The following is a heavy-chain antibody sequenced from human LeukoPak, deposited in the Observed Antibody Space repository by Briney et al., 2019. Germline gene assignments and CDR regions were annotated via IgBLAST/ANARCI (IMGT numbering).Heavy chain of an antibody. CDR2: ISSSGSTI. CDR1: GFTFSDYY. Sequence: PGGSLRLSCAASGFTFSDYYMSWIRQAPGKGLEWVSYISSSGSTIYYADSVKGRFTISRDNAKNSLYLQMNSLRAEDTAVYYCARGSSSWYEVVWTPDYWGREPWSPSPQ. J-gene: IGHJ4*02. V-gene: IGHV3-11*01. CDR3: ARGSSSWYEVVWTPDY. D-gene: IGHD6-13*01.